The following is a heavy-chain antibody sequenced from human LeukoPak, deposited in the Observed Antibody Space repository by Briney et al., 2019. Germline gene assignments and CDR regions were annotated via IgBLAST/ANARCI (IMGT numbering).Heavy chain of an antibody. V-gene: IGHV4-39*01. CDR2: IYYSGST. J-gene: IGHJ4*02. Sequence: SETLSLTCTVSGGSISSSSYYWGWIRQPPGKGLEWIGSIYYSGSTYYNPSLKSRVTISVDTSKNQFSLKLSSVTAADTAVYYCARGSYIFGYWGQGTLVTVSS. CDR3: ARGSYIFGY. D-gene: IGHD2-15*01. CDR1: GGSISSSSYY.